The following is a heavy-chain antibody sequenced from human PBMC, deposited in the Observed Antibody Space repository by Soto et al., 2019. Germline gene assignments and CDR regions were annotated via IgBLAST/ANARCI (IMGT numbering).Heavy chain of an antibody. D-gene: IGHD2-21*02. CDR1: GFSLSTTEEG. CDR2: IYWNDAK. V-gene: IGHV2-5*01. J-gene: IGHJ4*02. CDR3: AHGSCFGADCYPNPYFDF. Sequence: QITLKESGPTLVKPTQTLTLTCTFSGFSLSTTEEGVGWIRQPPGKAPEWLALIYWNDAKRYSPSLKTRLTITKDTSKNQVVLTMTKVDPVDTATYYCAHGSCFGADCYPNPYFDFWGQGIIVTVSS.